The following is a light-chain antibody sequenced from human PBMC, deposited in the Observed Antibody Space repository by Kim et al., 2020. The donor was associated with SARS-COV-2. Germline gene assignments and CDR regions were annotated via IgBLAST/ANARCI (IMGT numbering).Light chain of an antibody. J-gene: IGKJ2*01. CDR1: QCISSY. V-gene: IGKV1-8*01. Sequence: SASTGDRVPITCRACQCISSYLAWYQQKPGKAPKLLIYAASTLQSGVPSRFSGSGSGTDFTLTISCLQSEDFATYYCQQYYSYPYTFGQGTKLEI. CDR2: AAS. CDR3: QQYYSYPYT.